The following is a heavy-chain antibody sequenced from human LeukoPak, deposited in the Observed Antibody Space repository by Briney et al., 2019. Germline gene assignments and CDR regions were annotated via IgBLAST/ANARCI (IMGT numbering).Heavy chain of an antibody. CDR1: GYTFTSFF. V-gene: IGHV1-46*01. Sequence: GASVKVSCKASGYTFTSFFMHWVRQAPGQGLEWMGIINPSGGSTSYAQKFQGRVTMTRDTSTSTVYMELSSLRSEDTAVYYCARDYYDSSDEGYFDYWGQGTLVTVSS. CDR3: ARDYYDSSDEGYFDY. CDR2: INPSGGST. D-gene: IGHD3-22*01. J-gene: IGHJ4*02.